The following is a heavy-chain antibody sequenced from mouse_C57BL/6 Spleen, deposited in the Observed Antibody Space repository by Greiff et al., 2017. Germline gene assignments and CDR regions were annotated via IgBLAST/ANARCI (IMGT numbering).Heavy chain of an antibody. V-gene: IGHV1-53*01. J-gene: IGHJ2*01. CDR2: INPSNGGT. CDR3: ARELGKGYYFDY. CDR1: GYTFTSYW. D-gene: IGHD4-1*01. Sequence: VQLQQPGTELVKPGASVKLSCKASGYTFTSYWMHWVKQRPGQGLEWSGNINPSNGGTNYNEKFKSKATLSVDTSSSTAYMQLSSLSSEHSAVYYGARELGKGYYFDYWGQGTPLTVSS.